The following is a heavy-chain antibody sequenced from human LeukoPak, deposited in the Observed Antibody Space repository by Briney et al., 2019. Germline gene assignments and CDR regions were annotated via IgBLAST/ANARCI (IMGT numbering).Heavy chain of an antibody. CDR3: AKDLTL. Sequence: TGGSLRLSCAASGITFSSYAMHWVRQAPGKGLEWVAVISYDGSNKYYADSVKGRFTISRDNSRNTLYLQMFSLRAEDTAVYFCAKDLTLWGQGTVVTVSS. V-gene: IGHV3-30*04. J-gene: IGHJ3*01. CDR2: ISYDGSNK. D-gene: IGHD4/OR15-4a*01. CDR1: GITFSSYA.